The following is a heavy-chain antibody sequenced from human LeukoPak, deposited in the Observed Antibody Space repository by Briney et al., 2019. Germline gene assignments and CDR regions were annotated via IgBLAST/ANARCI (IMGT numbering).Heavy chain of an antibody. J-gene: IGHJ4*02. CDR2: INHSGST. CDR1: GGSFSGYY. D-gene: IGHD3-10*01. CDR3: ASRPYYYGSGSLGYYFDY. Sequence: SETLSLTCAVYGGSFSGYYWSWIRQPPGKGLEWIGEINHSGSTNYNPSLKSRVTISVDTSKNQFSLKLSSVTAADTAAYYCASRPYYYGSGSLGYYFDYWGQGTLVTVSS. V-gene: IGHV4-34*01.